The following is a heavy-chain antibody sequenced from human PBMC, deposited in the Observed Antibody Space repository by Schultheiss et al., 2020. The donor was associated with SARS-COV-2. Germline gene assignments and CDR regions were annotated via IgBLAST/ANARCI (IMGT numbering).Heavy chain of an antibody. V-gene: IGHV4-61*01. CDR1: GGSVSSGSYY. D-gene: IGHD2-21*02. CDR3: ARAYCGGDCYSDWYFDL. J-gene: IGHJ2*01. CDR2: IYYSGST. Sequence: SQTLSLTCTVSGGSVSSGSYYWSWIRQPPGKGLEWIGYIYYSGSTYYNPSLKSRVTISVDTSKNQFSLKLSSVTAADTAVYYCARAYCGGDCYSDWYFDLWGRGTLVTVSS.